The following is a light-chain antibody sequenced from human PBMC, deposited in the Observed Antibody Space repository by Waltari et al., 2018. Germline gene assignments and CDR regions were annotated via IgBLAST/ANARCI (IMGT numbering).Light chain of an antibody. CDR2: NNN. CDR3: ASWDDSLSVVV. J-gene: IGLJ2*01. CDR1: SYHIGSNY. V-gene: IGLV1-47*01. Sequence: QSALTQPPSASGTPGQRVTISRSGTSYHIGSNYVYWYLHLPGPHPKLLIYNNNQWASGVTYRFSGSKSGTSASLAISGLRSEDEADYYCASWDDSLSVVVFGGGTKLTVV.